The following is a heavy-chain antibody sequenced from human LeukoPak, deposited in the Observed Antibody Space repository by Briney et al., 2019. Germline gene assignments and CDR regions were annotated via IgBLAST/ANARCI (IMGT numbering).Heavy chain of an antibody. CDR3: ARELVVRAGDYFDN. D-gene: IGHD2-2*01. CDR1: GFTFSSHW. CDR2: INGDGSSI. Sequence: GGSLRLSCAASGFTFSSHWMHWVRQAPGKGLVWVARINGDGSSIRYADSVKGRFTISRDNAKNTLFLQMNSVRDEDTAVYSCARELVVRAGDYFDNWGQGTLVTVSS. V-gene: IGHV3-74*01. J-gene: IGHJ4*02.